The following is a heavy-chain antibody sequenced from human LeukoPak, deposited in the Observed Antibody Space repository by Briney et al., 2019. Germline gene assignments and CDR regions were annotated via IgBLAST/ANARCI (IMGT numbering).Heavy chain of an antibody. V-gene: IGHV3-23*01. Sequence: GGSLRLSCAASGFTFSSYAMSWVRQAPGKGLEWVSAISGSGGSTYYADSVKGRFTISRDNSKNTLYLQMNSLRAEDTAVYYCAKDGPPTALYYYGMDVWGQGTTVTVSS. D-gene: IGHD4-4*01. CDR3: AKDGPPTALYYYGMDV. J-gene: IGHJ6*02. CDR1: GFTFSSYA. CDR2: ISGSGGST.